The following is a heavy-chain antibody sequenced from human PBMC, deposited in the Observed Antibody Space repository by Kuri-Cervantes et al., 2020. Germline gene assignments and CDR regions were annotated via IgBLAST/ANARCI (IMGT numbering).Heavy chain of an antibody. D-gene: IGHD2-21*02. CDR2: MYTSGST. J-gene: IGHJ4*02. CDR1: GGSISLYY. Sequence: SETLSLTCTVSGGSISLYYWSWIRQPPGKGLEWIGRMYTSGSTDYNPSLKSRVTISVDKSKSQFSLKLRFVTAADTAVYYCARELGVSGDYELDSWGQGTLVTVSS. V-gene: IGHV4-4*07. CDR3: ARELGVSGDYELDS.